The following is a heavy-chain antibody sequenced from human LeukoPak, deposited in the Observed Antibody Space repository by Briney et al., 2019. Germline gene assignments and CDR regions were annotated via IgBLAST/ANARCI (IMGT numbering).Heavy chain of an antibody. CDR1: GFTFSRYW. D-gene: IGHD6-19*01. CDR2: ISGGGERT. Sequence: GGSLRLSCAASGFTFSRYWMNWVRQAPGKGPEWVSAISGGGERTFCADSVKGRFTISRDNSKNMVYPQMNSLRADDTAIYYCGRDGGQYSSGPEFDPRGQGALVTVSS. J-gene: IGHJ5*02. CDR3: GRDGGQYSSGPEFDP. V-gene: IGHV3-23*01.